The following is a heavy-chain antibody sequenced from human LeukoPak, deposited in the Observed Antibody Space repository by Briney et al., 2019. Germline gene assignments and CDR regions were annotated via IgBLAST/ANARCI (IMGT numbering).Heavy chain of an antibody. V-gene: IGHV4-34*01. Sequence: PSETLSLTCAVYGGSFSGYYWSWIRQPPGKGLEWIGEINHSGSTNYNPSLKSRVTISVDTSKNQFSLKLSSVTAADTAVYYCARSPAGWNQLNYYYYYYGMDVWGQGTTVTVSS. J-gene: IGHJ6*02. D-gene: IGHD2-2*01. CDR3: ARSPAGWNQLNYYYYYYGMDV. CDR2: INHSGST. CDR1: GGSFSGYY.